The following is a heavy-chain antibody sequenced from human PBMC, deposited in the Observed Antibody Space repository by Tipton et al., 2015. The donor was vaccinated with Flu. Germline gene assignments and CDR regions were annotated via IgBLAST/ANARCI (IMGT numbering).Heavy chain of an antibody. CDR2: ISHTGTA. V-gene: IGHV4-38-2*01. CDR1: GYSISSGYY. D-gene: IGHD3-10*01. Sequence: LRLSCAVSGYSISSGYYWAWIRQPPGKGLEWIGSISHTGTANYNPSLRSRVTISVDTSKNQFSLRLTSVTAADTAVYYCATTTYFYGSGSHDYWGQGTLVTVSS. J-gene: IGHJ4*02. CDR3: ATTTYFYGSGSHDY.